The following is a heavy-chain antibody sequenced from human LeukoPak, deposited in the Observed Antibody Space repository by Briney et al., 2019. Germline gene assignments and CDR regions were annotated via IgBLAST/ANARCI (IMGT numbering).Heavy chain of an antibody. CDR1: GASISSYY. V-gene: IGHV4-39*01. CDR3: ARHSRGRGVIGELDY. J-gene: IGHJ4*02. D-gene: IGHD3-10*01. CDR2: IYYSGST. Sequence: SETLSLTCTVSGASISSYYWSWIRQPPGKGLEWIGSIYYSGSTYYNPSLKTRVTISLDTSKNRFSLKLSSVTAADTAVYYCARHSRGRGVIGELDYWGQGTLVTVSS.